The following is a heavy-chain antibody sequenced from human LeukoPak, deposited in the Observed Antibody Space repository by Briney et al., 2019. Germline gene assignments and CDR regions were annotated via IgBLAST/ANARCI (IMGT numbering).Heavy chain of an antibody. V-gene: IGHV2-70*11. CDR1: GFSLTTSGMC. Sequence: SGPTLVNPXQTLTLTCTFSGFSLTTSGMCVNWVRQPPGKALGWLARIDWDDDKYYNSSLKTRLTISKDTSKNQVVLIMTNMDPVDTATYYCTRMTAGRLFDYWGQGTLVTVSS. D-gene: IGHD6-6*01. CDR3: TRMTAGRLFDY. J-gene: IGHJ4*02. CDR2: IDWDDDK.